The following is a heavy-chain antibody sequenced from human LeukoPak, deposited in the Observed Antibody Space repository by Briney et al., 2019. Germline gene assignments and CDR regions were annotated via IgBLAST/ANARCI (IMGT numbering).Heavy chain of an antibody. Sequence: ASVKVSCKASGYTFTSYGISWVRQAPGQGLEWVGWISAYNGNTNYAQKLQGRVTMTTDTSTSTAYMELRSLRSDDTAVYYCARDRLIVSKTDYWGQGTLVTVSS. CDR3: ARDRLIVSKTDY. J-gene: IGHJ4*02. D-gene: IGHD3-16*02. V-gene: IGHV1-18*01. CDR1: GYTFTSYG. CDR2: ISAYNGNT.